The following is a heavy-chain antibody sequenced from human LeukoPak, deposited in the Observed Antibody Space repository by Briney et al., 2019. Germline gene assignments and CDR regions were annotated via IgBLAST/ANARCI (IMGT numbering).Heavy chain of an antibody. CDR2: IRYDGNNK. D-gene: IGHD4/OR15-4a*01. V-gene: IGHV3-30*02. Sequence: GGSLRLSCAASGFTFRSYGMDWVRQAPGKGLEWVAFIRYDGNNKDYADSVKGRFTISRDNSKNTLYVQMNSLRVEDTAVYYCAKGYGDLVAFNIWGQGTMVTVSS. CDR3: AKGYGDLVAFNI. J-gene: IGHJ3*02. CDR1: GFTFRSYG.